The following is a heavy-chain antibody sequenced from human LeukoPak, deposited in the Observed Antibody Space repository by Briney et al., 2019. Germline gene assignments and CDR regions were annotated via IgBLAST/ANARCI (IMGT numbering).Heavy chain of an antibody. J-gene: IGHJ5*02. CDR2: MYYTGST. Sequence: PSETLSLTCTVSGDSISSGGYCWNWIRQPPGKGLEWIGYMYYTGSTNYNPSPKSRVTISVDTSNNQFSLRLSSVTAADTAVYYCARASDSVNGLDPWGQGTLVTVSS. CDR3: ARASDSVNGLDP. D-gene: IGHD2-21*02. V-gene: IGHV4-61*08. CDR1: GDSISSGGYC.